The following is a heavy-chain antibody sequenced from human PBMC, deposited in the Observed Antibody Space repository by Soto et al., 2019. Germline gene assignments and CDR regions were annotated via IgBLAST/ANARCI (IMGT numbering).Heavy chain of an antibody. CDR1: GFTFSSYA. CDR2: ISSNGGST. D-gene: IGHD6-6*01. V-gene: IGHV3-64D*06. CDR3: VIHLGSYYFDY. J-gene: IGHJ4*02. Sequence: PGGSLRLSCAASGFTFSSYAMHWVRQAPGKGLEYVSAISSNGGSTYYADSVKGRFTISRDNSKNTLYLQMSSLRAEDTAVYYCVIHLGSYYFDYWGQGTLVTVSS.